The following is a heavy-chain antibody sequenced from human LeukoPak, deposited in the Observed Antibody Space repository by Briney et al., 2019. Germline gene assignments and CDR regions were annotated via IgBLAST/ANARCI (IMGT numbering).Heavy chain of an antibody. J-gene: IGHJ4*02. CDR1: GYTFTSYG. CDR3: ARSPSSSWYSVPLNY. CDR2: ISAYNGNT. D-gene: IGHD6-13*01. V-gene: IGHV1-18*01. Sequence: ASVKVSCRASGYTFTSYGISWVRQAPGQGLEWMGWISAYNGNTNYAQKLQGRVTMTTDTSTSTAYMELRSLRSDDTAVYYCARSPSSSWYSVPLNYWGQGTLVTVSS.